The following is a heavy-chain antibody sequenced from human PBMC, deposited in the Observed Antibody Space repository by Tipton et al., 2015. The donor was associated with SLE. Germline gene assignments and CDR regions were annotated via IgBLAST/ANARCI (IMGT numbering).Heavy chain of an antibody. CDR2: IYHSGST. CDR3: ARDSPKGSHFDY. Sequence: LRLSCAVSGGSISSGGYSWSWIRQPPGKGLEWIGYIYHSGSTYYNPSLKSRVTISVDRSKNQFSPKLSSVTAADTAVYYCARDSPKGSHFDYWGQGTLVTVSS. V-gene: IGHV4-30-2*01. CDR1: GGSISSGGYS. J-gene: IGHJ4*02.